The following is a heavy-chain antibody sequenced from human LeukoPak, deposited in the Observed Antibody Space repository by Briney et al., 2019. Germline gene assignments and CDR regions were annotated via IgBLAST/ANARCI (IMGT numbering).Heavy chain of an antibody. CDR3: ARDRVLERGFNDAFDI. V-gene: IGHV7-4-1*02. J-gene: IGHJ3*02. CDR1: GYTFTSYA. D-gene: IGHD1-1*01. Sequence: GASVKVSCKASGYTFTSYAMNWVRQAPGQGLEWMGWTNTNTGNPTYAQGFTGRFVFSLDTSVSTAYLQISSLKAEDTAVYYCARDRVLERGFNDAFDIWGQGTMVTVSS. CDR2: TNTNTGNP.